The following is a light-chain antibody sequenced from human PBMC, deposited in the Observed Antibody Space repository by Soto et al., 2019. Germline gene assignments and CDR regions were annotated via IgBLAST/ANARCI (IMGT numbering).Light chain of an antibody. Sequence: EIVMTQSPATLSVSPGERATLYCRASQTVGRNLAWYQQKPGQAPRLLIFHASTRATGIPARFSGSGSGTEFTLTISSLQSEDFAVYYCHQYDNWPQPFGQGTKADIK. J-gene: IGKJ1*01. V-gene: IGKV3-15*01. CDR3: HQYDNWPQP. CDR2: HAS. CDR1: QTVGRN.